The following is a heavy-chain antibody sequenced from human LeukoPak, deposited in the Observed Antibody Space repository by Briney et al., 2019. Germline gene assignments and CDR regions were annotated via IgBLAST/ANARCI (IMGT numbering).Heavy chain of an antibody. V-gene: IGHV4-39*01. CDR3: ATTQTLEPHSWYEDYYYYGMDV. Sequence: SETLSLTCTVSGGSISSSSYYWGWIRQPPGKGLEWIGNIYCSGSTYYNPSLKSRVTISVDTSENQFSLKLSSVTAADTAVYYCATTQTLEPHSWYEDYYYYGMDVWGQGTTVTVSS. CDR2: IYCSGST. D-gene: IGHD6-13*01. CDR1: GGSISSSSYY. J-gene: IGHJ6*02.